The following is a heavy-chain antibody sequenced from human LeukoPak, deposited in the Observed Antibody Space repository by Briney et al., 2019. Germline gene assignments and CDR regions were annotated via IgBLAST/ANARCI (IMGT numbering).Heavy chain of an antibody. CDR1: GFTFSSYW. CDR2: IKQDGSEK. Sequence: GGSLRLSCAASGFTFSSYWMSWVRQASGKGLEWVANIKQDGSEKYYVDSVKGRFTISRDNAKNSLYLQMNSLRAEDTAVYYCARSRCSSTSCLYFQHWGQGTLVTVSS. V-gene: IGHV3-7*03. J-gene: IGHJ1*01. CDR3: ARSRCSSTSCLYFQH. D-gene: IGHD2-2*01.